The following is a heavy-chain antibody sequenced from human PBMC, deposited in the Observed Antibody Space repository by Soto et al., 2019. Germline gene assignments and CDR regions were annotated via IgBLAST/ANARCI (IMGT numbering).Heavy chain of an antibody. CDR1: GGSISTYY. D-gene: IGHD4-17*01. V-gene: IGHV4-59*01. Sequence: QVQLQESGPGLVKPSETLSLTCTVSGGSISTYYWSWIRQPPGKGLEWIGHIYNSGFTNYNPSLQGRVTISVDTSKNYFSLKVSSVTAAETAVYYCARLERTVPVYYYYYGVDGWGQGTTVTVSS. J-gene: IGHJ6*02. CDR2: IYNSGFT. CDR3: ARLERTVPVYYYYYGVDG.